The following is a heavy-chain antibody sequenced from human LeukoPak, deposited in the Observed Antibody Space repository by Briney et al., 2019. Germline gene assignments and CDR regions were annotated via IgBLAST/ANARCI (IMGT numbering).Heavy chain of an antibody. CDR2: IYYSGST. Sequence: SETLSLTCTVSGGSISPYYWSWIRQPPGKGLEWIGYIYYSGSTNYNPSLKGRVTISVDTSKNQFSLKLSSVTAADTAVYYCARCIGSSSFARWFDPWGQGTLVTVSS. CDR1: GGSISPYY. J-gene: IGHJ5*02. D-gene: IGHD6-6*01. CDR3: ARCIGSSSFARWFDP. V-gene: IGHV4-59*01.